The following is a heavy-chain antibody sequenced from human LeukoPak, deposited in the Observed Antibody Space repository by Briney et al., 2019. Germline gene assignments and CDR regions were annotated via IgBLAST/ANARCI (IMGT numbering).Heavy chain of an antibody. Sequence: SGTLSLTCTMSGVSIFSSHWWSWARQPPGKGLEWIGEIYHSGTTNYNPSLRSRVTMSVDESKKQFSLMLSSVTAADTAVYYCATYFYGDYASYYFDRWGQGTLVTVSS. D-gene: IGHD4-17*01. J-gene: IGHJ4*02. V-gene: IGHV4-4*02. CDR2: IYHSGTT. CDR3: ATYFYGDYASYYFDR. CDR1: GVSIFSSHW.